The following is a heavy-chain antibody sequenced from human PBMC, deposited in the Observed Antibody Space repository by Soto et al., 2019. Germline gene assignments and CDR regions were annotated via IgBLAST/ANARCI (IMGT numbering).Heavy chain of an antibody. Sequence: QAQVVQSGAEVRKPGSSVKLSCKASEGTFNSYAIAWVRQAPGQGLEWMGGIIPYYNTLNYAQKFQDRVTVTADDSTNTVYMELSSLRSDDTAVYFCASGASRWYPYFFDAWAQGTLVTVSS. CDR1: EGTFNSYA. D-gene: IGHD6-13*01. J-gene: IGHJ4*02. V-gene: IGHV1-69*01. CDR3: ASGASRWYPYFFDA. CDR2: IIPYYNTL.